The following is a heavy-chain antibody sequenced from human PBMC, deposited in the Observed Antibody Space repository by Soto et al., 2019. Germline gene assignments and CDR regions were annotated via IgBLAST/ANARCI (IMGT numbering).Heavy chain of an antibody. Sequence: SETLSLTCTVSGGSISSYYWSWIRQPPGKGLEWIGYIYYSGSTNYNPSLKSRVTISVDTSKNQFSLKLSSVTAADTAVYYCVRSSYEIPPYVMDVWGQGTTVTVSS. V-gene: IGHV4-59*01. J-gene: IGHJ6*02. D-gene: IGHD5-12*01. CDR1: GGSISSYY. CDR3: VRSSYEIPPYVMDV. CDR2: IYYSGST.